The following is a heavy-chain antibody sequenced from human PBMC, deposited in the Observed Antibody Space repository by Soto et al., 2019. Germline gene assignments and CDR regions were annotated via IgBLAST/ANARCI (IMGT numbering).Heavy chain of an antibody. Sequence: QVQLVQSGAEVKEPGDSVRVSCEASGYTFTAYYIHWVRQAPGQGLEWMGWINPKIGDTTYAQDFQGRVSMTRDMSTSTVYMELSRLPSDDTAIYYCARNMDYYYGPGSGNGHGFWGQGTTVNVFS. CDR2: INPKIGDT. CDR3: ARNMDYYYGPGSGNGHGF. V-gene: IGHV1-2*02. D-gene: IGHD3-10*01. CDR1: GYTFTAYY. J-gene: IGHJ6*02.